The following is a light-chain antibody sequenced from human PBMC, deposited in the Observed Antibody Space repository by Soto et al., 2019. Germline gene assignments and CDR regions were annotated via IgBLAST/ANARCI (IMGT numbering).Light chain of an antibody. Sequence: DIPMTQSPSTVFVSXGDRVTISCRPSSTIGSFLARYQQKPGTAPKLXXYKASTLKAGVPPSFSGSGSATEFTRTISSLQPDDFATYYGQHYNSYSEAFGQGTKVDIK. V-gene: IGKV1-5*03. CDR1: STIGSF. J-gene: IGKJ1*01. CDR3: QHYNSYSEA. CDR2: KAS.